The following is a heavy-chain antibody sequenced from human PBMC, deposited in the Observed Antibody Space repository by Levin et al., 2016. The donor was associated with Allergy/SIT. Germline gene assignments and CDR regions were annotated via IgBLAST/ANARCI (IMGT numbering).Heavy chain of an antibody. V-gene: IGHV4-4*07. Sequence: SETLSLTCTVSGGSISSYYWSWIRQPAVKGLEWIGRIYTSGSTNYNPSLKSRVTMSVDTSKNQFSLKLSSVTAADTAVHYCARRSITMVLEAFDIWGQGTTVTVSS. CDR2: IYTSGST. CDR1: GGSISSYY. J-gene: IGHJ3*02. CDR3: ARRSITMVLEAFDI. D-gene: IGHD3-10*01.